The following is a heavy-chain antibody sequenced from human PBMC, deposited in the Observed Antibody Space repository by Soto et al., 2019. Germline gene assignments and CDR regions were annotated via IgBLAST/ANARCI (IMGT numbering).Heavy chain of an antibody. V-gene: IGHV3-33*08. J-gene: IGHJ4*02. CDR2: IWYDGSNK. Sequence: SLRLSCAASGFTFSAYGMHWVRQAPGKGLEWVAVIWYDGSNKYYADSVKGRFTISRDNSKNTLYLQMNSLRAEDTAVYYCARGFSQQLVLVYWGQGTLVTVSS. CDR3: ARGFSQQLVLVY. D-gene: IGHD6-13*01. CDR1: GFTFSAYG.